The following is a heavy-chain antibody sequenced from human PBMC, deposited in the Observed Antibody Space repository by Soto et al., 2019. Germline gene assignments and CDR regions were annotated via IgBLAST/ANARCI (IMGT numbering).Heavy chain of an antibody. V-gene: IGHV3-23*01. CDR2: ISGSGGST. CDR3: AKDPTFDHYGDYAKYLDY. Sequence: SGGSLRLSCAASGFTFSSYVMSWVRQAPGKGLEWVSAISGSGGSTYYADSVKGRFTISRDNSKNTLYLQMNSLRAEDTAVYYCAKDPTFDHYGDYAKYLDYWGQGTLVTVSS. D-gene: IGHD4-17*01. CDR1: GFTFSSYV. J-gene: IGHJ4*02.